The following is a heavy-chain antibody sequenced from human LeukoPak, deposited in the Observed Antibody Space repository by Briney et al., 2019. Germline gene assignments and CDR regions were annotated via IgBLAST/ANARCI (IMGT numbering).Heavy chain of an antibody. CDR3: ARDNVVEWEHNYYYGMDV. Sequence: GGSLRLSCAASRFTFSSYGMHWVRQAPGKGLEWVAVIWNDGSNKYYADSVKGRFTISRDNSKNTLYLQMNSLRAEDTAVYYCARDNVVEWEHNYYYGMDVWGQGTTVTVSS. CDR1: RFTFSSYG. D-gene: IGHD1-26*01. CDR2: IWNDGSNK. J-gene: IGHJ6*02. V-gene: IGHV3-33*01.